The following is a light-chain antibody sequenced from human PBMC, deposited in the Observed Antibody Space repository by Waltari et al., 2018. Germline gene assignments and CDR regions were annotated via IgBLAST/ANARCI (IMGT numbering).Light chain of an antibody. J-gene: IGKJ1*01. CDR1: QSVISSY. CDR3: QQDYNLPWT. CDR2: GAS. V-gene: IGKV3D-7*01. Sequence: PGERVTLSCRASQSVISSYLTWYQQKPGQAPRLLIYGASTRATSIPARFSGSGSGTDFTLTISSLQPEDFAVYYCQQDYNLPWTFGQGTKVEIK.